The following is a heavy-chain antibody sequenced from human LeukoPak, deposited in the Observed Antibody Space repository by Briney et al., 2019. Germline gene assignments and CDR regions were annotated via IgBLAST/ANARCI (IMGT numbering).Heavy chain of an antibody. CDR2: ISYDGSNK. D-gene: IGHD2-8*01. J-gene: IGHJ4*02. CDR3: ARDSSDVYARNYFDY. Sequence: GGSLRLSCAASGFTFSSYAMHWVRQAPGKGLEWVAVISYDGSNKYYAGSVKGRFTISRDNSKNTLYLQMNSLRAEDTAVYYCARDSSDVYARNYFDYWGQGTLVTVSS. CDR1: GFTFSSYA. V-gene: IGHV3-30-3*01.